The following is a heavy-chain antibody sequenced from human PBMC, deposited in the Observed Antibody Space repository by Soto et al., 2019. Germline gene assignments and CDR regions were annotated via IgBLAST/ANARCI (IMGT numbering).Heavy chain of an antibody. D-gene: IGHD2-21*01. CDR1: GGSFSGYY. J-gene: IGHJ4*02. V-gene: IGHV4-34*01. Sequence: SETLSLTCAVYGGSFSGYYWSWIRQPPGKGLEWIGEINHSGSTNYKPSLKSRVTISVDTSKNQFSLKLSSVTAADTAVYYCASFMLPYCGGDCYSGLDDRGQGTLVTVPS. CDR3: ASFMLPYCGGDCYSGLDD. CDR2: INHSGST.